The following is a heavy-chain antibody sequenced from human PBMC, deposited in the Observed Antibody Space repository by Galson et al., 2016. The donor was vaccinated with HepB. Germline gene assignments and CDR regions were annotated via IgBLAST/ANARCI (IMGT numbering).Heavy chain of an antibody. CDR1: GFSFRNFT. V-gene: IGHV3-48*02. Sequence: SLRLSCAASGFSFRNFTMNWVRQAPGKGLEWVSSISGDSSIIYYAASVKDHFTISRDNAKNSLFLQINSLRDEDTAVYYCARDRSLDFWSRWYFDLWGRGTLVTVSS. J-gene: IGHJ2*01. CDR2: ISGDSSII. D-gene: IGHD3-3*01. CDR3: ARDRSLDFWSRWYFDL.